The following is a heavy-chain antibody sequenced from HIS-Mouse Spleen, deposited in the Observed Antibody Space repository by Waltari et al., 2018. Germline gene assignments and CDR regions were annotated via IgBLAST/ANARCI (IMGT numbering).Heavy chain of an antibody. V-gene: IGHV6-1*01. D-gene: IGHD2-8*01. CDR1: GDRVSSNSAA. J-gene: IGHJ4*02. Sequence: QVQLQQSGPGLVKPSPTLSLPCAIPGDRVSSNSAAWHWTRPSPSRGLEWLGRTYYRSKWYNDYAVSVKSRITINPDTSKNQFSLQLNSVTPEDTAVYYCARGYCTNGVCYDYWGQGTLVTVSS. CDR3: ARGYCTNGVCYDY. CDR2: TYYRSKWYN.